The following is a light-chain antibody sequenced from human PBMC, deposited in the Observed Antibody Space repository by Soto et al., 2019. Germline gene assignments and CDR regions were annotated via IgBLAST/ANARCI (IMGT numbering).Light chain of an antibody. J-gene: IGLJ2*01. Sequence: QSALTQPPSASGSPGQSVTISCTGTSSDVGRYDYVSWYQQHPGKAPKLLIYDVTKRPFGVPDRFSGSKSGNTASLFVSGLRAEDEADYFCTSSEPTIRLLFGGGTKLTVL. CDR3: TSSEPTIRLL. CDR1: SSDVGRYDY. CDR2: DVT. V-gene: IGLV2-8*01.